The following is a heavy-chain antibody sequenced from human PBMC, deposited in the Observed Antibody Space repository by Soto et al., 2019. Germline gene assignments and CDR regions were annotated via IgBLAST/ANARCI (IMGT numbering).Heavy chain of an antibody. J-gene: IGHJ4*02. CDR3: AREGSYSAYNFAHGIQLWSFDF. CDR2: IFSSGST. D-gene: IGHD5-12*01. V-gene: IGHV4-4*07. CDR1: GGSINTFY. Sequence: SETLSLTCTVSGGSINTFYWSWVRQPAGKGLEWIGRIFSSGSTSFNPSLESRVAMSVDTSENHFSLNLSSVTAADMAVYYCAREGSYSAYNFAHGIQLWSFDFWGQGALVTVSS.